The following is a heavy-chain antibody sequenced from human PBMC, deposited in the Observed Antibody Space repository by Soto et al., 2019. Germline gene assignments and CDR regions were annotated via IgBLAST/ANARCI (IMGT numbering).Heavy chain of an antibody. J-gene: IGHJ4*02. D-gene: IGHD2-8*01. CDR1: GYSFTSYW. CDR3: ARTYCTNGVCYRAPVY. CDR2: IYPGDSDT. Sequence: EVQLVQSGAEVKKPGESLKISCKGSGYSFTSYWIGWVRQMPGKGLEWMGIIYPGDSDTRYSPSFQGQVTISADKSISTAYLQWSSLKASDTAMYYCARTYCTNGVCYRAPVYWGQGTLVTVSS. V-gene: IGHV5-51*01.